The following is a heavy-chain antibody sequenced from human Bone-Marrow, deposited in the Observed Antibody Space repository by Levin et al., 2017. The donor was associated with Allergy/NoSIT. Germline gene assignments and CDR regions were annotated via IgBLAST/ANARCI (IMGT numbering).Heavy chain of an antibody. Sequence: PSETLSLTCTVSGGSISGGGYYWSWIRQHPGTGLEWIGDIYYSGNTYYNPSLKCRVIISVVTSKNQLSLKLTSVTVADTSVYYCARFNGYDFDYWGQGTLVTVSS. CDR2: IYYSGNT. CDR1: GGSISGGGYY. V-gene: IGHV4-31*03. J-gene: IGHJ4*01. CDR3: ARFNGYDFDY. D-gene: IGHD5-12*01.